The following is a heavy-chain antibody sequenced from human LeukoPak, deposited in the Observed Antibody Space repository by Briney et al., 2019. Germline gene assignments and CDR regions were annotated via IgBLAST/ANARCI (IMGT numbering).Heavy chain of an antibody. J-gene: IGHJ4*02. Sequence: PGGSLRLSCAASGFTFSSYAMHWVRRAPGKGLEWVAVISYDGSNKYYADSVKGRFTISRDNSKNTLYLQMNSLRAEDTAVYYCARGGDDSSGYYFWYWGQGTLVTVSS. D-gene: IGHD3-22*01. CDR3: ARGGDDSSGYYFWY. CDR2: ISYDGSNK. V-gene: IGHV3-30*04. CDR1: GFTFSSYA.